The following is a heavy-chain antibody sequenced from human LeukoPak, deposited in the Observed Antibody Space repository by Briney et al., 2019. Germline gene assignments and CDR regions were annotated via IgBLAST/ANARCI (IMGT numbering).Heavy chain of an antibody. J-gene: IGHJ4*02. V-gene: IGHV3-30-3*01. CDR1: GFTFSSYA. CDR2: ISYDGSNK. D-gene: IGHD4-17*01. Sequence: GRSLRLSCAASGFTFSSYAMHWVRQAPGKGLEWVAVISYDGSNKYYADSVKGRFTISRDNSKNTLYLQMNSLRAEDTAVYYCARSLYGDYYYFDYWGQGTLVTVSS. CDR3: ARSLYGDYYYFDY.